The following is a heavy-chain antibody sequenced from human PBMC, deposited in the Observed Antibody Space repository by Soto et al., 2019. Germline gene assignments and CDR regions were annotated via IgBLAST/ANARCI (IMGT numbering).Heavy chain of an antibody. V-gene: IGHV4-31*03. CDR2: IYYSGST. J-gene: IGHJ2*01. Sequence: QVQLQESGPGLVKPSQTLSLTCTVSGGSISSGAYYWSWIRQHPGKGLEWIGYIYYSGSTYYNPSLKSRVTISVDTSKNQFSLNLSSVTAADTAVYYCARDPPSSSSESWYFDLWGRGTLVTVSS. D-gene: IGHD6-6*01. CDR1: GGSISSGAYY. CDR3: ARDPPSSSSESWYFDL.